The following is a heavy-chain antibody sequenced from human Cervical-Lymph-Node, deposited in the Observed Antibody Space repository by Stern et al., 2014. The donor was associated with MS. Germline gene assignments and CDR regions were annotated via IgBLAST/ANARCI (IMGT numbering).Heavy chain of an antibody. CDR3: ARMGDTGRGAFDI. Sequence: QITLKESGPALVKPTQTLTLTCTFSGFSLSTSGMRVSWIRQPPGKALEWLARIDWDDDKFYITDLQTRLTISQDHPNNQYVLIMTNMDPVDTATYYCARMGDTGRGAFDIWGQGTMVTVSS. CDR1: GFSLSTSGMR. D-gene: IGHD3-16*01. J-gene: IGHJ3*02. CDR2: IDWDDDK. V-gene: IGHV2-70*04.